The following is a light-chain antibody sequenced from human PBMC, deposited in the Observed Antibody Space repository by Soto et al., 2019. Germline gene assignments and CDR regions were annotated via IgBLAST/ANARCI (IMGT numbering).Light chain of an antibody. CDR3: HQRSNWPPIT. CDR2: GAS. J-gene: IGKJ5*01. V-gene: IGKV3D-20*02. CDR1: ESISRDY. Sequence: EILLTQSRGTLSLSPGQGASLSCRASESISRDYLAWYQQRLGQAPRLLIYGASSGATGIPDRFSGSGSGTDFTLTISSLEPEDFAVYYCHQRSNWPPITFGQGTRLEI.